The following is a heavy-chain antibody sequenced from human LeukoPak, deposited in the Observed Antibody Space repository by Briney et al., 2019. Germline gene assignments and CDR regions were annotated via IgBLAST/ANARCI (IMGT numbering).Heavy chain of an antibody. V-gene: IGHV3-23*01. CDR2: VSGSGVST. D-gene: IGHD4-23*01. Sequence: GGSLRLSCAPSGFTFSSYAMTWVRQAPGKGLEWVSAVSGSGVSTYYADSVKGRFTISRDNSKNTLYLPKNSVIAEDAPLYYCAKRGGGDDYWGQGTLITVSS. CDR3: AKRGGGDDY. CDR1: GFTFSSYA. J-gene: IGHJ4*02.